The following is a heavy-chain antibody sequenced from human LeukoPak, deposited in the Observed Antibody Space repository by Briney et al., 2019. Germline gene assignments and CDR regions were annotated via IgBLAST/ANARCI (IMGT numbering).Heavy chain of an antibody. CDR3: AKDLGWELPAEAY. V-gene: IGHV3-23*01. CDR2: IYGSGVSI. D-gene: IGHD1-26*01. CDR1: GFTFKKYV. Sequence: GGSLRLSCVASGFTFKKYVMNWVRQAPGKGLEWLATIYGSGVSISYADSVKGRFTISRDNSNNTLYPQMNSLRAEDTAMYYCAKDLGWELPAEAYWGQGILVTVSS. J-gene: IGHJ4*02.